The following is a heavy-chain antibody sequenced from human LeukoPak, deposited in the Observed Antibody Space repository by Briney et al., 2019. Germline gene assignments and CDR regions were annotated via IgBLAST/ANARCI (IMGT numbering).Heavy chain of an antibody. J-gene: IGHJ6*03. D-gene: IGHD3-10*01. V-gene: IGHV1-18*01. CDR2: ISSYNGNT. CDR3: ARVLVDKYGHYYYYMDV. Sequence: ASVKVSCTASGYRFTSYGISWVRQAPGQGLEWMGWISSYNGNTFYGQKVQGRVTMTTDISTNTAYMELSSLRSDDTAVYYCARVLVDKYGHYYYYMDVWGKGTTVTVSS. CDR1: GYRFTSYG.